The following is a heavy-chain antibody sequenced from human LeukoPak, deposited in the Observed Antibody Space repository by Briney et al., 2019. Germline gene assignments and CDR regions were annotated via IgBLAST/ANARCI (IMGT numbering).Heavy chain of an antibody. D-gene: IGHD1-26*01. J-gene: IGHJ4*02. Sequence: QTGGSLRLSCAASGFTFSGSWMHWVRQAPGKGLVWVSRINEDGSITNYADSVKGRFTISRDNAKNTLYLQMNSLIAEDTAVDYCAKDGERIVGAQDYFDYWGQGTLVTVSS. V-gene: IGHV3-74*01. CDR2: INEDGSIT. CDR1: GFTFSGSW. CDR3: AKDGERIVGAQDYFDY.